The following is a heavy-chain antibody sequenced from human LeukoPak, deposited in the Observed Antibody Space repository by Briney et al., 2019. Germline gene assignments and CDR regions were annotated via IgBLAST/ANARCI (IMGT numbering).Heavy chain of an antibody. J-gene: IGHJ4*02. CDR1: GFTFSSYA. D-gene: IGHD5-18*01. V-gene: IGHV3-30-3*01. CDR2: ISYDGNNK. CDR3: AREGGFTAMETFDY. Sequence: GGSLRLSCAASGFTFSSYAIHWVRQAPGKGLEWVAVISYDGNNKYYADSVKGRFTISRDNSKNTLNLQMNSLRAEDTAVYYCAREGGFTAMETFDYWGQGTLVTVSS.